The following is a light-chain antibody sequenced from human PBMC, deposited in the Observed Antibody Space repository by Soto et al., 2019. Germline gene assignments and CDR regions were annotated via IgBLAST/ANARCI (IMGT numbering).Light chain of an antibody. J-gene: IGKJ5*01. CDR3: QQRNSYPIT. V-gene: IGKV1-9*01. CDR1: QGISSS. Sequence: IQLTQSPSSLSASLGERVTITCRASQGISSSLAWYQQRAGKAPNLLIHPASTLQSGVPSRFRGSGSGTEFTLTISSLQPEDFATYYCQQRNSYPITFGQGTRLEIK. CDR2: PAS.